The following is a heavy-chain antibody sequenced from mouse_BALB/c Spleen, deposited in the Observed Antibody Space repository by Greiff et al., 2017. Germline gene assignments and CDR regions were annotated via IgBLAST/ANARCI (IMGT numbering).Heavy chain of an antibody. CDR1: GFTFSSFG. J-gene: IGHJ4*01. CDR3: ARSKGGMDY. CDR2: ISSGSSTI. V-gene: IGHV5-17*02. Sequence: EVQLVESGGGLVQPGGSRKLSCAASGFTFSSFGMHWVRQAPEKGLEWVAYISSGSSTIYYADTVKGRFTISRDNPKNTLFLQMTSLRSEDTAMYYCARSKGGMDYWGQGTSVTVSS.